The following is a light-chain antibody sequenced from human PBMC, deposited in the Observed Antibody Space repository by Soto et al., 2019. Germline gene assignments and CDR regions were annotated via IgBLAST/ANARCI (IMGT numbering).Light chain of an antibody. CDR3: KSYAGSNTYV. CDR2: EVA. Sequence: QASVTQPPSASGSPGQSFTISCTGTKNDIGVYDFVSWYQHHPGKAPRLIIYEVAQRPSGVPDRFSGSKSGNTASLTVSGLQAADEADYFCKSYAGSNTYVFGSGTKVTVL. J-gene: IGLJ1*01. CDR1: KNDIGVYDF. V-gene: IGLV2-8*01.